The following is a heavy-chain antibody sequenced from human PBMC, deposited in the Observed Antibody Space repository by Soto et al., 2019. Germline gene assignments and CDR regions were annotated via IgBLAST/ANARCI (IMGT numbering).Heavy chain of an antibody. CDR3: ARRRLSSSSTVRYYYYGMDV. D-gene: IGHD6-6*01. V-gene: IGHV1-8*01. CDR1: GYTFTSYD. J-gene: IGHJ6*02. CDR2: MNPNSGNT. Sequence: QVQLVQSGAEVKKPGASVKVSCKASGYTFTSYDINWVRQATGQGLEWRGWMNPNSGNTGYAQKGQGRITKTRNTSISTAYTELSSLRSKDTAVYYCARRRLSSSSTVRYYYYGMDVWGQGATVTVSS.